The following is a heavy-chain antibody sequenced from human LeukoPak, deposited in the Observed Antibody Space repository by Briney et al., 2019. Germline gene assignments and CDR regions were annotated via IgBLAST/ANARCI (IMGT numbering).Heavy chain of an antibody. J-gene: IGHJ4*02. CDR2: IYYSGST. D-gene: IGHD2/OR15-2a*01. V-gene: IGHV4-61*01. CDR1: GGSISGGSYY. Sequence: PSQTLSLTXTVSGGSISGGSYYWSWIRQPPGKGLEWIGYIYYSGSTKYNLSLKSRVTISVDTSKNQLSLKLSSVTAADTAVYYCARGEYGLFDYWGQGTLVTVSS. CDR3: ARGEYGLFDY.